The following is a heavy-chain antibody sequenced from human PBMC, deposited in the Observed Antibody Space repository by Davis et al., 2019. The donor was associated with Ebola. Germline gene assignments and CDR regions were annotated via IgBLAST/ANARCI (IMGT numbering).Heavy chain of an antibody. Sequence: GGSLRLSCDASGFTVRNTHMSWVRQAPGKGLEWVSGIYGGDTHYADSVRGRFTLSRDNSRNTYLQMNSLRAEDTAIYYCAKGPVRSRDGYKGGFDYWGHGTLVIVSS. CDR2: IYGGDT. CDR1: GFTVRNTH. CDR3: AKGPVRSRDGYKGGFDY. D-gene: IGHD5-24*01. J-gene: IGHJ4*01. V-gene: IGHV3-53*01.